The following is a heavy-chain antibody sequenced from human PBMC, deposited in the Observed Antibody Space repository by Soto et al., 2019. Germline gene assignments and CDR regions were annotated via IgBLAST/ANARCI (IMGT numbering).Heavy chain of an antibody. CDR3: AKEPTRYGDYDLLFDY. J-gene: IGHJ4*02. CDR1: GFTFSSYA. Sequence: GGSLRLSCAASGFTFSSYAMSWVRQAPGKGLEWVSAISGSGGSTYYADSVKGRFTISRDNSKNTLYLQMNSLRAEDTAVYYCAKEPTRYGDYDLLFDYWGQGTLVTVSS. D-gene: IGHD4-17*01. V-gene: IGHV3-23*01. CDR2: ISGSGGST.